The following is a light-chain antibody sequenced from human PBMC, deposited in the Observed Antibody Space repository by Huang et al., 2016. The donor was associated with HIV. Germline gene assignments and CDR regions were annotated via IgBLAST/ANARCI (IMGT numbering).Light chain of an antibody. CDR1: QSLNSN. Sequence: EIVITQSPATLSVSPGEGATLSCRASQSLNSNLAWYQQRPGQAPRLRIYGASTRAPGIPARFSGGGSGTEFTLTISSLQSEDFAVYYCQQYNSWPPGTFGQGTKVEIK. V-gene: IGKV3-15*01. J-gene: IGKJ1*01. CDR3: QQYNSWPPGT. CDR2: GAS.